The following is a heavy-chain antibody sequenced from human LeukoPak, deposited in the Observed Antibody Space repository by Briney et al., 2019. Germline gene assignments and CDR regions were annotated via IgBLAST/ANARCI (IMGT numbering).Heavy chain of an antibody. CDR3: ARGGRSGNYYDY. D-gene: IGHD1-26*01. V-gene: IGHV3-11*04. CDR1: GFTFSDYY. CDR2: ISYSGSSI. Sequence: GGSLRLSCAASGFTFSDYYLSWIRQVPGKGLEWVSYISYSGSSIYNADSVKGRFTTSRDNAKNSVYLQMSSLRAEDTAVYYCARGGRSGNYYDYGGRGPWVTVSS. J-gene: IGHJ4*02.